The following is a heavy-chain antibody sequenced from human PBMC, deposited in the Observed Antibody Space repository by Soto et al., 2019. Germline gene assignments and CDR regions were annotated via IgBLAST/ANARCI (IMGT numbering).Heavy chain of an antibody. CDR1: GGSISSGGYY. Sequence: QVQLQESGPGLVKPSQTLSLTCTVSGGSISSGGYYWSWIRQHPGKGLEWIGYIYYSGSTYYNPSLKSRVTISVDTSKNQFSLKLSSVTAADKAVYYCASAPRYSSSWYFPPLDYWGQGTLVTVSS. J-gene: IGHJ4*02. CDR2: IYYSGST. CDR3: ASAPRYSSSWYFPPLDY. V-gene: IGHV4-31*03. D-gene: IGHD6-13*01.